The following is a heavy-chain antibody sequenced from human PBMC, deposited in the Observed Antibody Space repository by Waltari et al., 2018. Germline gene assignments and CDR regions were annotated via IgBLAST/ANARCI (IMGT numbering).Heavy chain of an antibody. Sequence: QVQLQESGPGLVKPSGTLSLTCSVSEYSLSTGFYWGWVRQTPGKGLGWIGSIYHLGNTRYNPPLNSRAAVSMDMSKNQFSLRLTAVTAADTAVYYCARHRLDRGDSFDFWGQGVLVTVSS. J-gene: IGHJ4*02. CDR3: ARHRLDRGDSFDF. D-gene: IGHD3-22*01. CDR1: EYSLSTGFY. V-gene: IGHV4-38-2*02. CDR2: IYHLGNT.